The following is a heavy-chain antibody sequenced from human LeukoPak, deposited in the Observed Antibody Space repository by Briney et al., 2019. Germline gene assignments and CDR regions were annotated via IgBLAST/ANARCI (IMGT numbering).Heavy chain of an antibody. J-gene: IGHJ4*02. Sequence: SETLSLTCAVYGGSFSGYYWSWIRQPPGKGLEWIGEINHSGSTNYNPSLKSRVTISVDTSKNQFSLKLSSVTAADTAVYYCARGRGGYSYGYSVLGYYFDYWGQGTLVTVSS. CDR3: ARGRGGYSYGYSVLGYYFDY. CDR2: INHSGST. V-gene: IGHV4-34*01. CDR1: GGSFSGYY. D-gene: IGHD5-18*01.